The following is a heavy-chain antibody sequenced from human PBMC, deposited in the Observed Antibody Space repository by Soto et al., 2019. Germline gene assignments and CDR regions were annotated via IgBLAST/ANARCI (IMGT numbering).Heavy chain of an antibody. CDR3: APSVIVATGTLNWFEP. V-gene: IGHV1-69*02. D-gene: IGHD6-13*01. Sequence: ASVKVSCKASGGTFSSYTISWVRQAPGQGLEWMGRINPIIGITNYAQKFQGRVTITIDTSATTVYMELNNLKSEDTAVYYCAPSVIVATGTLNWFEPWGQGTLVTVSS. CDR1: GGTFSSYT. CDR2: INPIIGIT. J-gene: IGHJ5*02.